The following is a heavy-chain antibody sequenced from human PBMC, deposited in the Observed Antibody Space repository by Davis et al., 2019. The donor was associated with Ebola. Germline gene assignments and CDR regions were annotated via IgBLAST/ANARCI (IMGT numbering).Heavy chain of an antibody. J-gene: IGHJ3*02. CDR1: GYTFNTYP. CDR2: INPSGGST. Sequence: AASVKVSCKASGYTFNTYPINWLRQAPGQGLEWMGIINPSGGSTSYAQKFQGRVTVTRDTSTTTVYMDLSSLRSEDTALYYCTTPGGQDSGYDVFDIWGQGTMVTVSS. CDR3: TTPGGQDSGYDVFDI. V-gene: IGHV1-46*03. D-gene: IGHD5-12*01.